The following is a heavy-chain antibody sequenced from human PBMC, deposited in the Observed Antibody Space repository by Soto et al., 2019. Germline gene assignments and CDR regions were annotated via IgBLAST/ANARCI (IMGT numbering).Heavy chain of an antibody. CDR3: ARDLMTASRYYYGMDV. D-gene: IGHD2-21*02. CDR2: IWYDGSNK. J-gene: IGHJ6*02. Sequence: SLRLSCAASGFTFSSYGMHWVRQAPGKGLEWVAVIWYDGSNKYYADSVKGRFTISRDNSKNTLYLQMNSLRAEDTAVYYCARDLMTASRYYYGMDVWGQGTTVTVSS. V-gene: IGHV3-33*01. CDR1: GFTFSSYG.